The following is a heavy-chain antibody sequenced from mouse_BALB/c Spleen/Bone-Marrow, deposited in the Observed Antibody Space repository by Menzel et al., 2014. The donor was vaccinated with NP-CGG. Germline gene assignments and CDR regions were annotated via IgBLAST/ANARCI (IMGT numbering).Heavy chain of an antibody. CDR1: GYTFTSYW. D-gene: IGHD1-1*01. J-gene: IGHJ4*01. Sequence: QVQLQQSGAELAKPGASVKMSCKASGYTFTSYWMHWVKQRPGQGLEWIGYINPSTGYTEYNQKFKDKATLTAAKSSSTAYMQLSSLTSEDSAVYYCARPPYYYGSSYDAMDYWGQGTSVTVSS. V-gene: IGHV1-7*01. CDR2: INPSTGYT. CDR3: ARPPYYYGSSYDAMDY.